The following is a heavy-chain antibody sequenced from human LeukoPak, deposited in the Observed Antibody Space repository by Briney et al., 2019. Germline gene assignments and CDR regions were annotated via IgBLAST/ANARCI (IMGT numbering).Heavy chain of an antibody. V-gene: IGHV3-7*01. CDR1: GFTFNSYW. Sequence: GGSLRLSCAVSGFTFNSYWMSWVRQAPGKGLEWVANIKKDGSEKYYVDSVKGRFTISRDNAKNLLYLQMNSLRAEDTAVYYCARDGGPLDYWGQGTLVTVSS. CDR3: ARDGGPLDY. D-gene: IGHD3-16*01. CDR2: IKKDGSEK. J-gene: IGHJ4*02.